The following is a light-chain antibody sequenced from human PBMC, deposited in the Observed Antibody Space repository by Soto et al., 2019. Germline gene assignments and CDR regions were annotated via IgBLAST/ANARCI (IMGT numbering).Light chain of an antibody. CDR2: GAS. Sequence: DIQITQSPSSLPASVGDRVTITCRASQDIGKYLVWYQQKPGQVPSLLIYGASTLHSGVPSRFSGSGSGTYFTLNISSLQPEDFATYYCQKYDTVPWTFGQGTKV. V-gene: IGKV1-27*01. CDR1: QDIGKY. CDR3: QKYDTVPWT. J-gene: IGKJ1*01.